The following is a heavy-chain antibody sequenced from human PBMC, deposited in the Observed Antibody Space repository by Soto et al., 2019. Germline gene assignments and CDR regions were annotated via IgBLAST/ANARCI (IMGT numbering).Heavy chain of an antibody. CDR3: ARGRDGYNSDAFDI. V-gene: IGHV1-18*04. CDR2: ISAYNGNT. CDR1: GYTLTSYG. Sequence: QVQLVQSGAAVKKPGASVKVSCKASGYTLTSYGISWVRQAPGQGLEWMGWISAYNGNTNYAQKHQGRVTITTDTSTSTAYMELRSLRSDDTAVYYCARGRDGYNSDAFDIWGQGTMVTVSS. J-gene: IGHJ3*02. D-gene: IGHD5-12*01.